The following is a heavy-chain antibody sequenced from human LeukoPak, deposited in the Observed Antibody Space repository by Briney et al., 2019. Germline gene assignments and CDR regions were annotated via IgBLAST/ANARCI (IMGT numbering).Heavy chain of an antibody. CDR1: GYSFTNYW. J-gene: IGHJ4*02. Sequence: GESLKISCKGSGYSFTNYWIGWVRQMPGKGLEWMGIIYPGDSDTRYSPSFQGQVTISADKSISTAYLQWSSLKASDTAMYYCARGSLGSGGYPYYFDYWGQGTLVTVSS. V-gene: IGHV5-51*03. CDR3: ARGSLGSGGYPYYFDY. D-gene: IGHD3-22*01. CDR2: IYPGDSDT.